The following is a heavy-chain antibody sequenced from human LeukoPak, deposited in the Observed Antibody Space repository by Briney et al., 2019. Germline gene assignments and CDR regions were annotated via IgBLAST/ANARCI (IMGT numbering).Heavy chain of an antibody. J-gene: IGHJ5*02. CDR2: IYYSGST. CDR3: ARDPYRGWFGP. Sequence: SETLSLTCTVSGGSISSYYWSWIRQPPGKGLEWIGYIYYSGSTNYSPSLKSRVTISVDTSKNQFSLKLSSVTAADTAVYYCARDPYRGWFGPWGQGTLVTVSS. V-gene: IGHV4-59*01. CDR1: GGSISSYY. D-gene: IGHD5-18*01.